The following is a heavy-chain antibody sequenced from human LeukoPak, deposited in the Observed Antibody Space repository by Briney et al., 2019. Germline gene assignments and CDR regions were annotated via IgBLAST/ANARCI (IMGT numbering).Heavy chain of an antibody. V-gene: IGHV4-34*01. J-gene: IGHJ6*03. Sequence: PSETLSLTCAVYGGSFSGYYWSWIRQSPGKGLEWIGEINHGGSTNYNPSLKSRVTISVDTSKNQFSLKLSSVTAADTAVYYCARRGDWYYYYYYMDVWGKGTTVTVSS. CDR2: INHGGST. CDR3: ARRGDWYYYYYYMDV. CDR1: GGSFSGYY. D-gene: IGHD3-10*01.